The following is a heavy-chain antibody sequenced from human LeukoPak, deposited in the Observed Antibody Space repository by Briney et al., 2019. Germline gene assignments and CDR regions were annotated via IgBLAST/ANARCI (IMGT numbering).Heavy chain of an antibody. Sequence: SETLSLTCDVSGGSIDSTNWWNWVRQPPGKGLEWIGEIHHDGRINYNPSLKSRVTLSVDKSKNQFSLRLNSVTAADTAVYYCARDPLRYSSGWYTGFDYWGQGTLVTVSS. CDR1: GGSIDSTNW. CDR3: ARDPLRYSSGWYTGFDY. V-gene: IGHV4/OR15-8*01. J-gene: IGHJ4*02. D-gene: IGHD6-19*01. CDR2: IHHDGRI.